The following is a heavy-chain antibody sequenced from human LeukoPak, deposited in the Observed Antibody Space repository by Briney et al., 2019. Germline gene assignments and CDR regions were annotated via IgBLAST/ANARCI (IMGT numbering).Heavy chain of an antibody. D-gene: IGHD3-10*01. CDR3: ARGGGYGSGSNWFDP. J-gene: IGHJ5*02. CDR1: GGSISSGDYY. V-gene: IGHV4-30-4*01. Sequence: SETLSLTCTLSGGSISSGDYYRSWIRQPPGKGLEWIGYIYYSGSTYYNPSLKSRVTISVDTSKNRFSLKLSSVTAADAAVDFCARGGGYGSGSNWFDPWGQGTLVTVSS. CDR2: IYYSGST.